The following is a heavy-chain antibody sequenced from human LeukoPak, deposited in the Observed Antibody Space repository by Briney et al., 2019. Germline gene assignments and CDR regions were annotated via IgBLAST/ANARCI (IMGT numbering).Heavy chain of an antibody. CDR3: AKTPQPYYNYYTMDV. D-gene: IGHD1-1*01. CDR2: ISYDGSNK. Sequence: GGSLRLSCADSGFTFSSYGMHWVRQAPGKGLEWVAVISYDGSNKYYVDSVKGRFTISRDNSKNTLYLQMNSLRAEDTAVYYCAKTPQPYYNYYTMDVWGQGTTVTVSS. CDR1: GFTFSSYG. J-gene: IGHJ6*02. V-gene: IGHV3-30*18.